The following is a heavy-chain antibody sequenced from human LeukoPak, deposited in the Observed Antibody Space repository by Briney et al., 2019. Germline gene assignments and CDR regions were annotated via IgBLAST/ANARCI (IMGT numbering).Heavy chain of an antibody. CDR1: GGSFSGYY. CDR2: INHSGST. Sequence: SETLSLTCAVYGGSFSGYYWSWIRQPPGKGLEWIGEINHSGSTNYNPSLKSRVTISVDTSKNQFSLKLSSVTAADTAVYYCARDPDTAMVTVDYWGQGTLVTVSS. CDR3: ARDPDTAMVTVDY. D-gene: IGHD5-18*01. V-gene: IGHV4-34*01. J-gene: IGHJ4*02.